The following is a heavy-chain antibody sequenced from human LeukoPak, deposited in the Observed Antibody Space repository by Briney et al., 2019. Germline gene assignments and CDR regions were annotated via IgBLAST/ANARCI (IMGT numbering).Heavy chain of an antibody. Sequence: ESGPTLLKPTPTLTLTFTFSGFSLRTRGGGGGWIRQPPGKALEWLTLNDWDEDERYSPSLKSRLTITKDTSKNQVVLTMTNMDPVDTATYYCAQTSPPSWYTRLGYCSGGSCLGWFDPWGQGTLVTVSS. D-gene: IGHD2-15*01. CDR2: NDWDEDE. CDR1: GFSLRTRGGG. J-gene: IGHJ5*02. V-gene: IGHV2-5*02. CDR3: AQTSPPSWYTRLGYCSGGSCLGWFDP.